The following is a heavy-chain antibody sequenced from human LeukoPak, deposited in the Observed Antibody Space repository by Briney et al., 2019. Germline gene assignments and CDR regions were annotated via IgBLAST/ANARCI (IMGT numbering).Heavy chain of an antibody. CDR1: VDSVSSNSVT. J-gene: IGHJ4*02. CDR2: TYYRSKWYN. Sequence: SQTLSLTSAISVDSVSSNSVTWSWIRQSPSSCLEWLVSTYYRSKWYNDYAVSVKSRMTINPDTSKNQLSLQLNSVTPEDTAVYYCARVFTSSGPYYFDYWGQGTLVTVSS. V-gene: IGHV6-1*01. CDR3: ARVFTSSGPYYFDY. D-gene: IGHD6-25*01.